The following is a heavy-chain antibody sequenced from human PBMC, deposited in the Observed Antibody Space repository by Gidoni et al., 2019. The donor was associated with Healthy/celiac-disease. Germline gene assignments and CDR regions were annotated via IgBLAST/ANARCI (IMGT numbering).Heavy chain of an antibody. CDR2: IKQDGSEK. CDR3: ERVQAQYYDFWSGSGVYYFDY. Sequence: RLSCAASGFTFSSYWMSWVRQAPRQRLEWVANIKQDGSEKYYVDSVKGRFTIARDNAKNSLSLQMNSMRAEDTDVYYCERVQAQYYDFWSGSGVYYFDYWGQGTLVTVSS. V-gene: IGHV3-7*03. CDR1: GFTFSSYW. D-gene: IGHD3-3*01. J-gene: IGHJ4*02.